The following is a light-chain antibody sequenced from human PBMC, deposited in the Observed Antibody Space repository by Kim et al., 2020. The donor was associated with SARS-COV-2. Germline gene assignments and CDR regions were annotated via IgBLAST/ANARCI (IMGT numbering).Light chain of an antibody. Sequence: PGERATLSCRASQSVSSRNLAWYQQKPGQAPRLLIYGASNRATGIPDRFSGSGSGTDFTLTISRLEPEDFAVYYCQQFGGSPQLTFGGGTKVDIK. J-gene: IGKJ4*01. V-gene: IGKV3-20*01. CDR2: GAS. CDR3: QQFGGSPQLT. CDR1: QSVSSRN.